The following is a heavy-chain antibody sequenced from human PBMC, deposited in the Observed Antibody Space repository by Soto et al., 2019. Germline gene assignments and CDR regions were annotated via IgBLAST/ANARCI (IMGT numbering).Heavy chain of an antibody. CDR3: AKAGSKQLVFDY. Sequence: EVQLLESGGGLVQPGGSLRLSCAASGFTFSSYAMSWVRQAPGKGLEWVSAISGSGGSTYYADSVKGRFTISRDNSKNPLYLQMNSLRAEDTAVYYCAKAGSKQLVFDYWGQGTLVTVSS. CDR2: ISGSGGST. J-gene: IGHJ4*02. CDR1: GFTFSSYA. V-gene: IGHV3-23*01. D-gene: IGHD6-6*01.